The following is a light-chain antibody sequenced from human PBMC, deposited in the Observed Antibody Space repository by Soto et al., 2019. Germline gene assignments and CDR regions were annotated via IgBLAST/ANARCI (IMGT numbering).Light chain of an antibody. Sequence: DIVLTQSPGTLSLSPGERATLSCRASQSASSRYLAWYQQKPGQAPRLLIYDASNRATGIPARFSGSGSGTDFTLTISSLEPEDFAVYYCQQRSNWPPITFGQGTLLEV. V-gene: IGKV3-11*01. CDR2: DAS. J-gene: IGKJ5*01. CDR1: QSASSRY. CDR3: QQRSNWPPIT.